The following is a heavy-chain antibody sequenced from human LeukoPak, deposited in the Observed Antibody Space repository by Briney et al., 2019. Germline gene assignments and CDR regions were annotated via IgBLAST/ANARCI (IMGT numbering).Heavy chain of an antibody. D-gene: IGHD3-3*01. V-gene: IGHV3-11*06. CDR3: ARTYDFGRGPPGDAFDN. CDR2: IDARSGIT. CDR1: GFTFSDYY. Sequence: PGGSLRLSCVASGFTFSDYYMNWVRQAPGKVPEWVSYIDARSGITYYADSVQGRFTISRDNAQESVFLQMNSLRADDTAVYYCARTYDFGRGPPGDAFDNWGPGTLVTVSS. J-gene: IGHJ3*02.